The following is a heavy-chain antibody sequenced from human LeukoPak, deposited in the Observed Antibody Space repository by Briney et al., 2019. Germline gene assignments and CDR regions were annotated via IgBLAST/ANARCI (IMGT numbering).Heavy chain of an antibody. Sequence: SETLSLTCTVSGGSISSGGYYWSWIRQPPGKGLEWIGDINHSGSTNYTPSLKSRVTISLDTSKSQFSLKLRSVTAADTAVYYCTRAGFWSGYYNWFDPWGQGTLVTVSS. CDR2: INHSGST. CDR3: TRAGFWSGYYNWFDP. D-gene: IGHD3-3*01. J-gene: IGHJ5*02. CDR1: GGSISSGGYY. V-gene: IGHV4-39*07.